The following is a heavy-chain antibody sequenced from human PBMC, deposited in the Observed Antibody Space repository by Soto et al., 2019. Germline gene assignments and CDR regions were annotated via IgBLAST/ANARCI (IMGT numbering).Heavy chain of an antibody. Sequence: GGSLRLSCAASGFTFSSYAMHWVRQAPGKGLEWVAVMSYDGSNKYYADSVKGRFTISRDNSKSSLFLQMNSLRVEDTAVYYCVREGGPFDAFDFWGQGTMVTVSS. CDR3: VREGGPFDAFDF. J-gene: IGHJ3*01. CDR1: GFTFSSYA. D-gene: IGHD3-16*01. CDR2: MSYDGSNK. V-gene: IGHV3-30*03.